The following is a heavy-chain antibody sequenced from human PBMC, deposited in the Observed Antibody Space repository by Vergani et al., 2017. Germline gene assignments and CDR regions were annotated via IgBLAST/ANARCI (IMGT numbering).Heavy chain of an antibody. V-gene: IGHV4-39*01. D-gene: IGHD6-13*01. Sequence: QLQLQESGPGLVKPSATLSLTCSVSGASIRSSNYYWGWIRQLPGKGLEWIASIYYSGSTYYNPSLKSRVTISVDTSKNQFSLKLSSVTAADTAVYYCARGGAGYSRKYYMDVWGKGTTVTVSS. J-gene: IGHJ6*03. CDR3: ARGGAGYSRKYYMDV. CDR2: IYYSGST. CDR1: GASIRSSNYY.